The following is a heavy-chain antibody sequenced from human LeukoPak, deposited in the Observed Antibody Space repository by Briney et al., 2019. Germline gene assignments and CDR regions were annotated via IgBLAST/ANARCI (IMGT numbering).Heavy chain of an antibody. Sequence: GGSLRLSCEASGFTLSNHWMTWVRQAPGKGLEWVATIKQGGSDKFYVGSVKGRFTISGDNAKNSLYLEMNCLRVEDTAVYYCARDTFGLWGQGTLVTVSS. J-gene: IGHJ4*02. CDR3: ARDTFGL. CDR1: GFTLSNHW. D-gene: IGHD2/OR15-2a*01. V-gene: IGHV3-7*01. CDR2: IKQGGSDK.